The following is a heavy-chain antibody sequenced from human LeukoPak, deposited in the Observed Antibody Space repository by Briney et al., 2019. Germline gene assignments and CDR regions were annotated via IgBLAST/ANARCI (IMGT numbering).Heavy chain of an antibody. V-gene: IGHV3-11*01. J-gene: IGHJ6*03. CDR2: ISSSGSTI. D-gene: IGHD6-13*01. Sequence: GGSLRLSCAASGFTFSDYYMSWIRQAPGKGLEWVSYISSSGSTIYYADSVKGRFTISRDNAKNSLYLQMNSLRAEDTAVYYCAKTSSSSFDYYYYYYMDVWGKGTTVTVSS. CDR1: GFTFSDYY. CDR3: AKTSSSSFDYYYYYYMDV.